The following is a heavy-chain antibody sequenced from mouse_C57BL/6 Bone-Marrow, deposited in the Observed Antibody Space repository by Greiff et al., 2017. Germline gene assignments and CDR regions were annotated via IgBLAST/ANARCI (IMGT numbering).Heavy chain of an antibody. D-gene: IGHD1-1*01. CDR3: TRSLIYYGTNY. CDR2: IDPEDGET. J-gene: IGHJ2*01. Sequence: VQLQQSGAELVKPGASVKLSCTASGFNIKDYYIHWVKQRTEQGLEWIGRIDPEDGETKYAPKFQYKATITADTSSKTAYLQLSSLTSEDTAVYYCTRSLIYYGTNYWGQGTTLTVSS. V-gene: IGHV14-2*01. CDR1: GFNIKDYY.